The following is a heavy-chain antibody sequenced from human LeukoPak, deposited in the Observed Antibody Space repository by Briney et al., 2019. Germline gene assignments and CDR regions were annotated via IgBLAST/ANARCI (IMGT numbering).Heavy chain of an antibody. CDR3: VRDPDASPGPGWDY. J-gene: IGHJ4*02. CDR1: GFTFRSYW. Sequence: GGSLGLSCAASGFTFRSYWMSWVRQAPGKGLEWVANIRTDGIETHYVDSVKGRFTISRDNAKNSLFLQMNSLRAEDTAVYYCVRDPDASPGPGWDYWGQGALVTVSS. V-gene: IGHV3-7*01. CDR2: IRTDGIET. D-gene: IGHD3-10*01.